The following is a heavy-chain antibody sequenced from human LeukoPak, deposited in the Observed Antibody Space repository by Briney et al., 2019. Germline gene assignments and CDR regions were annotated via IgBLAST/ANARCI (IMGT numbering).Heavy chain of an antibody. V-gene: IGHV1-24*01. Sequence: ASGKGSRTVSVYTLTELSMHSVRQAPGNGLEWRGGFDPEDGETIYAQKFQGRVTMTEDTSTDTAYMELSSLRSEDTAVYYCATSTPIVGATSGLDYWGQGTLVTVSS. CDR2: FDPEDGET. J-gene: IGHJ4*02. CDR3: ATSTPIVGATSGLDY. CDR1: VYTLTELS. D-gene: IGHD1-26*01.